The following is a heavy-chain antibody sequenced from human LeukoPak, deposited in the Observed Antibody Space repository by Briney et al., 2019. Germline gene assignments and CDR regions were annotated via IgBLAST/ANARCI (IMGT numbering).Heavy chain of an antibody. J-gene: IGHJ6*02. V-gene: IGHV3-33*08. Sequence: GGSLRLSCAASGFTFSSYGMHWVRQAPGKGLEWVAVIWYDGSNKYYADSVKGRFTISRDNSKNTLYLQMNSLRAEDTAVYYCAREYGGNFLYYYYGMDVWGQGTTVTVSS. D-gene: IGHD4-23*01. CDR2: IWYDGSNK. CDR1: GFTFSSYG. CDR3: AREYGGNFLYYYYGMDV.